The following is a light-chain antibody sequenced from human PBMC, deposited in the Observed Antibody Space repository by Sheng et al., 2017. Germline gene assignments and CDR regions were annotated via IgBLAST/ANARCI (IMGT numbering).Light chain of an antibody. CDR3: QAWDSAIPYV. J-gene: IGLJ1*01. V-gene: IGLV3-1*01. CDR2: QDK. Sequence: SFELSQPPSVSVSPGQTATITCSGDKLETKYTCWYQQKPGQSPTLLIYQDKKRPSGIPERFSGSNSGNTATLTISGTQAVDEADYFCQAWDSAIPYVFGPGTTVTVL. CDR1: KLETKY.